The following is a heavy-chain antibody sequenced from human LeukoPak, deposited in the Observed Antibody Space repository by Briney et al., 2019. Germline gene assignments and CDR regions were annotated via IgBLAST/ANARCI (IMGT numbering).Heavy chain of an antibody. D-gene: IGHD6-19*01. Sequence: KPSETLSLTCTVSGGSISSGSYYWSWIRQPAGKGLEWIGRIYTSGSTNYNPSRKSRVTISVDTSKNQFSMKLSSVTAADTAVYYCARDGGSGWYLGYYYYYMDVWGKGTTVTVSS. V-gene: IGHV4-61*02. CDR3: ARDGGSGWYLGYYYYYMDV. CDR2: IYTSGST. CDR1: GGSISSGSYY. J-gene: IGHJ6*03.